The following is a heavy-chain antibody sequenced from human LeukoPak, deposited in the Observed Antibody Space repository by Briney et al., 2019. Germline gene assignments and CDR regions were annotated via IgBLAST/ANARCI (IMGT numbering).Heavy chain of an antibody. CDR3: AKESIVAASNVNYFDY. J-gene: IGHJ4*02. CDR2: ISGGGGST. V-gene: IGHV3-23*01. D-gene: IGHD6-13*01. CDR1: GFTFSSYA. Sequence: PGGSLRLSCAAAGFTFSSYAMSWVRQAQGKGLEWVFVISGGGGSTYYAVSVKGRFTISRDNSKNTLYLQMNSLRAEDTAVYHCAKESIVAASNVNYFDYWGQGNLVTVSS.